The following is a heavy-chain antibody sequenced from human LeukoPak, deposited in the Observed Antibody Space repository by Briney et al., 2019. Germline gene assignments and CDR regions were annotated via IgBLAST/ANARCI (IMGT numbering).Heavy chain of an antibody. Sequence: GSLRLSCVASGFTFSNYWMHWVRQAPGKELVWISRIKTDGSRTSYADSVRGRFTISRDNAKNTVHLQMNSLRAEDTAVYYCSKKGQNEDYGKPDWGLGTLVTVSS. CDR1: GFTFSNYW. CDR2: IKTDGSRT. CDR3: SKKGQNEDYGKPD. J-gene: IGHJ4*02. V-gene: IGHV3-74*01. D-gene: IGHD4-17*01.